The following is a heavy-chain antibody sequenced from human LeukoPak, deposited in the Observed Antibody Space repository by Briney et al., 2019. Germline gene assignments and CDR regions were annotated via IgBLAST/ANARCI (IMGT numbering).Heavy chain of an antibody. D-gene: IGHD2-15*01. J-gene: IGHJ4*02. V-gene: IGHV4-61*02. CDR1: GGSISSGSYF. CDR2: IYTSGST. CDR3: ARVGGGPDY. Sequence: SETLSLTXTVSGGSISSGSYFWSWIRQPAGKGLEWIGRIYTSGSTNYNPSLKSRVTISVDTSKNHFSLKLTSVTAADTAVYYCARVGGGPDYWGQGTLVTVSS.